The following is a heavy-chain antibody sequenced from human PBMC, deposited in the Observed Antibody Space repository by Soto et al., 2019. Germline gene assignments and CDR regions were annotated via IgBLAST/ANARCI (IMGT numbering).Heavy chain of an antibody. CDR3: AKGPCSGGRCSYYFDY. D-gene: IGHD2-15*01. J-gene: IGHJ4*02. CDR2: ISWNGGTI. V-gene: IGHV3-9*01. CDR1: GFMFDHYA. Sequence: EVQLVESGGGLVQPGRSLRLSCVASGFMFDHYAMHWARQAPGKGLEWVSGISWNGGTIGYADSVKGRFTISRDNAKNYLYLKMNSLRAEDTALYYCAKGPCSGGRCSYYFDYWGQGTQVTVSS.